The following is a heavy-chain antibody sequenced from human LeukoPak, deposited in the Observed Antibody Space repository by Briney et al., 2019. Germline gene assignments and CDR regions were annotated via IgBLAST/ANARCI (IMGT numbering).Heavy chain of an antibody. Sequence: GGSLRLSCAPSGLTFSSYPMRWVPDAPGEAVEWVSSIRCWGGSTHYADAVKRRFTIYRDNSMHTLYLQMNSLRAEHASVYYCAKDRRFLTLSDYIDVWGKGTTVTVSS. CDR3: AKDRRFLTLSDYIDV. CDR1: GLTFSSYP. D-gene: IGHD2/OR15-2a*01. V-gene: IGHV3-23*01. J-gene: IGHJ6*03. CDR2: IRCWGGST.